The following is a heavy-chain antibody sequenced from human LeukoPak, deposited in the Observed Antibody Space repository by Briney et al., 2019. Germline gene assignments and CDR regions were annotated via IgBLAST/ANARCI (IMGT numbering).Heavy chain of an antibody. CDR1: GFTFSSYE. CDR3: ARDTGFKVY. V-gene: IGHV3-48*03. J-gene: IGHJ4*02. D-gene: IGHD3-10*01. Sequence: PGGSLRLSCAASGFTFSSYEMNWVRQAPGKGLEWVSYISSSGSTIYYADSVKGRFTISRDNAKNSLYLQMNSLRAKDTAVYYCARDTGFKVYWGQGTLVTVSS. CDR2: ISSSGSTI.